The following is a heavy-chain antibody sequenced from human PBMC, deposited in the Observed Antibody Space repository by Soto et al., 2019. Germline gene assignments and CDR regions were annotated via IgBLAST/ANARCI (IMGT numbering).Heavy chain of an antibody. Sequence: GGSLRLSCAASGFTFSSYAMHWVRQAPGKGLEWVAVISYDGSNKYYADSVKGRFTISRDNSKNTLYLQMNSLRAEDTAVYYCARDYSGIVATTLDYWGQGPLVTVSS. CDR2: ISYDGSNK. D-gene: IGHD5-12*01. J-gene: IGHJ4*02. CDR3: ARDYSGIVATTLDY. CDR1: GFTFSSYA. V-gene: IGHV3-30-3*01.